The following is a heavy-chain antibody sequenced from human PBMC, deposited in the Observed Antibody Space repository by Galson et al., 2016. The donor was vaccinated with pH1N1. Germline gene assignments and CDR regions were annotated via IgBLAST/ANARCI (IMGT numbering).Heavy chain of an antibody. Sequence: SLRLSCAASGFTFDDYAMHWVRQAPGKGLEWVSGISWNSGSIGYADSVKGRFTISRDNAKNSLYLQMNSLRAEDTAVYYGARAIGAGDCYWGQGTLVTVSS. V-gene: IGHV3-9*01. D-gene: IGHD6-13*01. J-gene: IGHJ1*01. CDR2: ISWNSGSI. CDR3: ARAIGAGDCY. CDR1: GFTFDDYA.